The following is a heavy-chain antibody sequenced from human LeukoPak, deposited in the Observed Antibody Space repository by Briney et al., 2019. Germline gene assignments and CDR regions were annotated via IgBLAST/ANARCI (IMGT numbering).Heavy chain of an antibody. Sequence: GASVKVSCKVSGYTLTELSMHWVRQAPGKGLEWMGGFDPEDGETIYAQKFQGRVTMTEDTSTDTAYMELSSLRSEDTAVYYCATVYSSSWHFDYWGQGTLVTVSS. CDR1: GYTLTELS. V-gene: IGHV1-24*01. CDR3: ATVYSSSWHFDY. J-gene: IGHJ4*02. D-gene: IGHD6-13*01. CDR2: FDPEDGET.